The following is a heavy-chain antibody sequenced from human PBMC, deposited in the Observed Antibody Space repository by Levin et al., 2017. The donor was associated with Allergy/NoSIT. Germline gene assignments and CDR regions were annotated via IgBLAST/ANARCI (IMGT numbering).Heavy chain of an antibody. CDR1: GGSFSNYY. Sequence: SETLSLTCAVYGGSFSNYYWNWIRQPPGKGLEWIGEINHSGSTNYNPSLKSRVTISVDTSKNQFSLKLTSVTAADTAVYYCARKTKGSGSLRSIWYFDRWGRGTLVTVSS. V-gene: IGHV4-34*01. J-gene: IGHJ2*01. CDR3: ARKTKGSGSLRSIWYFDR. CDR2: INHSGST. D-gene: IGHD6-19*01.